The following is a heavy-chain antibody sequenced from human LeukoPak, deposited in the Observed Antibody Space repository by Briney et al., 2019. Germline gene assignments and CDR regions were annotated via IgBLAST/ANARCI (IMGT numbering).Heavy chain of an antibody. CDR2: ISAYNGKT. CDR3: ARDDTRYCSGGNCYSPAY. V-gene: IGHV1-18*01. Sequence: GASVKVSCKASGQTFSNYGTTWVRQAPGQGLEWMGWISAYNGKTYYAQRFQGRLTMTRDTSTSTAYMELRSLRSDDTAVYYCARDDTRYCSGGNCYSPAYWGQGTLVTVSS. D-gene: IGHD2-15*01. J-gene: IGHJ4*02. CDR1: GQTFSNYG.